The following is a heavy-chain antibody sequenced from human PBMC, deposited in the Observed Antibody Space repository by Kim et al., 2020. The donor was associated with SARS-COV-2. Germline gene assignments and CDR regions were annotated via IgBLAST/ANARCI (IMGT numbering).Heavy chain of an antibody. J-gene: IGHJ4*02. D-gene: IGHD2-15*01. CDR3: ARDRADDPNCSGGSCYSGQFDY. CDR2: IIPILGIA. CDR1: GGTFSSYA. Sequence: SVKVSCKASGGTFSSYAISWVRQAPGQGLEWMGRIIPILGIANYAQKFQGRVTITADKSTSTAYMELSSLRSEDTAVYYCARDRADDPNCSGGSCYSGQFDYWGQGTLVTVSS. V-gene: IGHV1-69*04.